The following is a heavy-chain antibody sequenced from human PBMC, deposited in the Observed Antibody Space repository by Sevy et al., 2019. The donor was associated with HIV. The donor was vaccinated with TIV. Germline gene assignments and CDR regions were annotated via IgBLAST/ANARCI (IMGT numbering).Heavy chain of an antibody. CDR3: ARDAALSNYYDSSGYPNAFDI. CDR2: ISSSSSYI. CDR1: GFTFSSYS. V-gene: IGHV3-21*01. J-gene: IGHJ3*02. D-gene: IGHD3-22*01. Sequence: GGSLRLSCAASGFTFSSYSMNWVRQAPGKGLEWVSSISSSSSYIYYADSVKGRFTISRDNAKNSLYLQMNNLRAEDTAVYYCARDAALSNYYDSSGYPNAFDIWGQGTMVTVSS.